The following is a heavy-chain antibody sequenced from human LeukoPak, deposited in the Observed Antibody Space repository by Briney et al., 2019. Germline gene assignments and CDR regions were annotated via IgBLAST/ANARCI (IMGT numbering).Heavy chain of an antibody. Sequence: GGSLRLSCAASGFSFSTYSVTWVRQAPGKGLEWVSYISSSGTTIYYADSVKGRFTISRDNAKNSLYLHMNCLRDEDTAVYYCARDRYSTYWGQGTLVTVSS. CDR3: ARDRYSTY. J-gene: IGHJ4*02. D-gene: IGHD5-12*01. V-gene: IGHV3-48*02. CDR1: GFSFSTYS. CDR2: ISSSGTTI.